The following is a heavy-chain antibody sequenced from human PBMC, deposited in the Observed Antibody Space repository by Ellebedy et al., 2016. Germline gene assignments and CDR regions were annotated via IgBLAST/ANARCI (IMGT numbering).Heavy chain of an antibody. CDR2: IYPGDSDT. Sequence: GESLKISXQGSGYSFTTYWIAWVRQMPGKGLEWMGIIYPGDSDTRYSPSFQGQVTISADKSISTAYLQWSSLKASDTAMYYCARQGELATVATYYYYYGMDVWGQGTTVTVSS. J-gene: IGHJ6*02. CDR3: ARQGELATVATYYYYYGMDV. CDR1: GYSFTTYW. D-gene: IGHD5-12*01. V-gene: IGHV5-51*01.